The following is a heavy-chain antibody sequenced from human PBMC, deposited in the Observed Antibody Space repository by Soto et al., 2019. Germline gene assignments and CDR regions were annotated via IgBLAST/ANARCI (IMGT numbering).Heavy chain of an antibody. D-gene: IGHD6-13*01. Sequence: GGSLRLSCAASGFTFSSYGMHWVRQAPGKGLEWVAVISYDGSNKYYADSVKGRFTISRDNSKNTLYLQMNSLRAEDTAVYYCAKDSSSWSYYYYGMDVWGQGTTVTVSS. CDR3: AKDSSSWSYYYYGMDV. V-gene: IGHV3-30*18. CDR1: GFTFSSYG. J-gene: IGHJ6*02. CDR2: ISYDGSNK.